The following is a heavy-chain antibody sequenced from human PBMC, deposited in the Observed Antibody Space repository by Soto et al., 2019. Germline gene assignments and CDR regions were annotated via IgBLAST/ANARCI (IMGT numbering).Heavy chain of an antibody. Sequence: GGSLRLSCAASGFTFSSYSMNWVRQAPGKGLEWVGRIKNKAHGGTADYAAPVKGRFTISRDDSKNTLYLQMSSLQTEDTAVYYCTKDWCLTFDSWAQGTLVTVSS. CDR2: IKNKAHGGTA. CDR1: GFTFSSYS. J-gene: IGHJ4*02. CDR3: TKDWCLTFDS. V-gene: IGHV3-15*07. D-gene: IGHD2-8*02.